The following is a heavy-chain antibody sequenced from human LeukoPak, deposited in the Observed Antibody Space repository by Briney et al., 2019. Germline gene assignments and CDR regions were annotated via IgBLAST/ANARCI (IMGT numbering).Heavy chain of an antibody. CDR1: GGSFSGYY. D-gene: IGHD3-10*01. CDR3: ARDGPGSGSYYNVLTAPLLGFDP. V-gene: IGHV4-59*01. CDR2: IYYSGSN. Sequence: PSKTLLLTCAVYGGSFSGYYWSWIRQPPGKGLEWIGNIYYSGSNNYTPSLKSRVTISVDTSKNQFSLKLRSVTAADTAVYYCARDGPGSGSYYNVLTAPLLGFDPWGQGTLVTVSS. J-gene: IGHJ5*02.